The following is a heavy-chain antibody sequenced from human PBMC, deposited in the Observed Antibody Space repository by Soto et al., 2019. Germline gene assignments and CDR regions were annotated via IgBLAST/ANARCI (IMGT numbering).Heavy chain of an antibody. CDR1: GFVFSSYA. Sequence: GGSLRLSCAASGFVFSSYAMTWVRQAPGKGLEWVSTLSAPGVTTYYADSVQGRFTISRDNSKNTLYLLMDSLRAEDTAVYYCAKGTTYYDTRGHPDAMDVWGQGTTVTVSS. D-gene: IGHD3-22*01. V-gene: IGHV3-23*01. J-gene: IGHJ6*02. CDR2: LSAPGVTT. CDR3: AKGTTYYDTRGHPDAMDV.